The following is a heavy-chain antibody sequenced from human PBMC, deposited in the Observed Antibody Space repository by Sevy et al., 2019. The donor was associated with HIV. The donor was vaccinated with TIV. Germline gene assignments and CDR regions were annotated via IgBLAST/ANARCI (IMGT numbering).Heavy chain of an antibody. D-gene: IGHD3-22*01. CDR1: GFTFSNFE. Sequence: GGSLRLSCAASGFTFSNFEMNWVRQAPGKGLEWISYITSSGSTIYYEDSVQGRFTISRDNAKNSLFLQMNSLRAEDTAVYYCARATYYYDSSGPYYFDYWGQGTLVTVSS. J-gene: IGHJ4*02. CDR3: ARATYYYDSSGPYYFDY. V-gene: IGHV3-48*03. CDR2: ITSSGSTI.